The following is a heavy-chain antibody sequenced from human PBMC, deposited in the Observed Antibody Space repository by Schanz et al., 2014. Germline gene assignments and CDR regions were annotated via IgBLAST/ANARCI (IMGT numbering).Heavy chain of an antibody. D-gene: IGHD6-13*01. CDR1: GGTFSSYT. V-gene: IGHV1-69*08. CDR2: IIPVLNIA. CDR3: ARDGVDAAAGGNY. J-gene: IGHJ4*02. Sequence: QVQLVQSEAEVKKPGSSVKVSCKASGGTFSSYTISWVRQAPGQGLEWMGRIIPVLNIATYAQRFQGRVTMTRDTSTSTVYMELSSLRSEDTAVYYCARDGVDAAAGGNYWGQGTLXIVSS.